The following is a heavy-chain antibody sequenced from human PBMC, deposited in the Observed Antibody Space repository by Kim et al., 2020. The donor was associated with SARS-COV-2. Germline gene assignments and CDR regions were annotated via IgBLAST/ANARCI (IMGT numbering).Heavy chain of an antibody. CDR1: GGTFSSYT. J-gene: IGHJ6*02. Sequence: SVKVSCKASGGTFSSYTISWVRQAPGQGLEWMGRIIPILGIANYAQKFQGRVTITADKSTSTAYMELSSLRSEDTAVYYCARHLGYCSSTSCLYYGMDVWGQGTTVTVSS. CDR3: ARHLGYCSSTSCLYYGMDV. CDR2: IIPILGIA. D-gene: IGHD2-2*01. V-gene: IGHV1-69*02.